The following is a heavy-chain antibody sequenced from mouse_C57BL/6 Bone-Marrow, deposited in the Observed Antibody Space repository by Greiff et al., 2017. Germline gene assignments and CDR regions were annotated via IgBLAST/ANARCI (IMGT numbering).Heavy chain of an antibody. CDR1: GFTFTDYY. Sequence: EVQLQQSGAELVRPGASVKLSCTASGFTFTDYYMHWVKQRPVQGLEWIGWIDPENGDTEYASKFQGKATITAATSSNTAYLQLSSLTSEDTAVYYCTRTRGIDYWGQGTTLTVSS. V-gene: IGHV14-4*01. CDR3: TRTRGIDY. D-gene: IGHD3-3*01. CDR2: IDPENGDT. J-gene: IGHJ2*01.